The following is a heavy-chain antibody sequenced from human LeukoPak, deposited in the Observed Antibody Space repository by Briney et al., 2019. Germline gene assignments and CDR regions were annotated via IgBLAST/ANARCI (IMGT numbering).Heavy chain of an antibody. J-gene: IGHJ4*02. CDR3: ARGSSGWSQREYFDY. Sequence: ETLSLTCAVXGGSFXGYYWSWIRQPPGKGLEWIGEINHSGSTNYNTSLKSRVTISVDTCKKQFSLKVSSVTAADTAVYYCARGSSGWSQREYFDYWGQGTLVTVSS. CDR1: GGSFXGYY. CDR2: INHSGST. D-gene: IGHD6-19*01. V-gene: IGHV4-34*01.